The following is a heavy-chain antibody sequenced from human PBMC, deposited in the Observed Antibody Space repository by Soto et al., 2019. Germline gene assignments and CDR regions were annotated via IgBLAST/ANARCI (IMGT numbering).Heavy chain of an antibody. J-gene: IGHJ4*02. V-gene: IGHV4-31*03. D-gene: IGHD4-17*01. CDR1: GGAVSSGSYY. CDR2: ISKSGGT. CDR3: AGASRVTTSGTTAYYFDY. Sequence: TLSLTCTVSGGAVSSGSYYFIGIRQHPCTGLEWIGYISKSGGTYDSPYLRSRLSLSVDTSQSLFYLKLTSVTAADTATYYCAGASRVTTSGTTAYYFDYWGQGTPVTVSS.